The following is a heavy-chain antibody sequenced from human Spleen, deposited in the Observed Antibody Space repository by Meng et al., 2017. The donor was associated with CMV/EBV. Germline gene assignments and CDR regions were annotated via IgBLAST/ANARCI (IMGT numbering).Heavy chain of an antibody. CDR3: ARDGSPWNAFDI. CDR1: GATSSSGDYY. J-gene: IGHJ3*02. V-gene: IGHV4-31*02. D-gene: IGHD1-26*01. CDR2: INYSGST. Sequence: GATSSSGDYYWTGIRQHPGKGLKCIGYINYSGSTYCNPSRKSRVTISVDTSKNQCSLKLSSVTAADTAVYYCARDGSPWNAFDIWGQGTMVTVSS.